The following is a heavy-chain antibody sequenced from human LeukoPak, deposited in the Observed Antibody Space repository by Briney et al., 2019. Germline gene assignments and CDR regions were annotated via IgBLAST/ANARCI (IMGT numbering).Heavy chain of an antibody. J-gene: IGHJ4*02. Sequence: GGSLRLSCVASGLPIADFAMHWVRQAPGKGLEWVSLISGDGVSTFYADSGKGRFSISRDNSKNSLYLEMNSLRTEDAAMYYCAKESGKFDYWGQGTLVAVSS. V-gene: IGHV3-43*02. CDR1: GLPIADFA. CDR3: AKESGKFDY. CDR2: ISGDGVST.